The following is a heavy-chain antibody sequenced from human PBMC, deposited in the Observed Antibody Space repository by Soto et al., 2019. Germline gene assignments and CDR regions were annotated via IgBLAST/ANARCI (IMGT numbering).Heavy chain of an antibody. CDR1: GYAFTGFY. V-gene: IGHV1-2*02. D-gene: IGHD2-2*01. CDR3: ARAFCISRTCYLGPAMDV. Sequence: QVQLAQSGAEVKKPGASVKVSCKASGYAFTGFYIHWVRQAPGQGLEWMGWINPKNGGTNYAQRFQGRVTMTRDTPISTAYMELSSLRSDDTAVYHCARAFCISRTCYLGPAMDVWGQGTTVTVSS. J-gene: IGHJ6*02. CDR2: INPKNGGT.